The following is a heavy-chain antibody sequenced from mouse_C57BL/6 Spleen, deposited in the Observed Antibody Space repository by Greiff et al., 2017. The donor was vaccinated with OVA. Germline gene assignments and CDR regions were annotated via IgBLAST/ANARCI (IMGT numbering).Heavy chain of an antibody. D-gene: IGHD1-1*01. CDR3: ARGPITTVVAPFDY. V-gene: IGHV1-55*01. CDR1: GYTFTSYW. CDR2: IYPGSGST. Sequence: QVQLQQPGAELVKPGASVKMSCKASGYTFTSYWITWVKQRPGQGLEWIGDIYPGSGSTNYNEKFKSKATLTVDTSSSTAYMQLSSLTSEDSAVYYCARGPITTVVAPFDYWGKGTTLTVSS. J-gene: IGHJ2*01.